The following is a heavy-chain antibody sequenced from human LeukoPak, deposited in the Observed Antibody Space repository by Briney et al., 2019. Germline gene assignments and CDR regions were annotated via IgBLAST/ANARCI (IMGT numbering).Heavy chain of an antibody. CDR3: AKDAGYSSSWPYFDC. D-gene: IGHD6-13*01. V-gene: IGHV3-9*03. CDR1: GFTFDDYA. CDR2: ISWNSGSI. Sequence: GRSLRLSCAASGFTFDDYAMHWVRQAPGKGLEWVSGISWNSGSIGYADSVKGRFTISRDNAKNSLYLQMNSLRAEDMALYYCAKDAGYSSSWPYFDCWGQGTLVTVSS. J-gene: IGHJ4*02.